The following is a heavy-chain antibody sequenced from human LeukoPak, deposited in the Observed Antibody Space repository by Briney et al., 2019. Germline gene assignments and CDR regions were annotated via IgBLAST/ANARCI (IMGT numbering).Heavy chain of an antibody. CDR3: AKGPLEGYSNSWRGDY. CDR2: TSGSGDYT. J-gene: IGHJ4*02. V-gene: IGHV3-23*01. D-gene: IGHD6-13*01. CDR1: GFTFITYG. Sequence: GGSLRLSCAASGFTFITYGMHWVRQAPGKGLEWVSATSGSGDYTYYADSVKGRFTISRDNSKNTLYLQMDSLRAEDTAIYYCAKGPLEGYSNSWRGDYWGQGTLVTVSS.